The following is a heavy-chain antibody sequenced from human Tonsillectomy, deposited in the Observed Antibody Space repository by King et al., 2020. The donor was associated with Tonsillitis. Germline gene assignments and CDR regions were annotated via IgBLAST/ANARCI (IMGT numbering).Heavy chain of an antibody. CDR3: ARDFSIFGLDV. D-gene: IGHD3-3*01. CDR1: GFTFADHG. CDR2: LNWNGGST. V-gene: IGHV3-20*01. J-gene: IGHJ6*02. Sequence: VQLVESGGSVVRPGGSLRLSCAASGFTFADHGMSWVRQAPGKGLEWVSGLNWNGGSTSYADSVKGRFTISRDNAKNSLYLQINSLRAEDTALYHCARDFSIFGLDVWGQGTTVTVSS.